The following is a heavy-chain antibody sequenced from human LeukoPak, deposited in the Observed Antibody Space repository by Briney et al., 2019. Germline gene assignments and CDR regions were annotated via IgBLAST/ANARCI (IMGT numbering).Heavy chain of an antibody. D-gene: IGHD2-2*01. Sequence: PSQTLSLTCAVSGDSISSANFYWSWIRQPAGKGLEWIGHIRTSGSTNYNPSLKSRATISVDTSKNQLSLKLGSMTAADTAVYFCARDSDISLFFTWGQGTLVTVSS. J-gene: IGHJ4*02. V-gene: IGHV4-61*09. CDR2: IRTSGST. CDR1: GDSISSANFY. CDR3: ARDSDISLFFT.